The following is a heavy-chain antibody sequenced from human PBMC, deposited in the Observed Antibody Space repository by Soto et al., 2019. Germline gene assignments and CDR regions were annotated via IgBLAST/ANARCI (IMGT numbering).Heavy chain of an antibody. CDR1: GFTFSSYS. J-gene: IGHJ4*02. CDR2: ISSSSSTI. D-gene: IGHD5-12*01. CDR3: ARDRSGDGYNSFDY. Sequence: PGGSLRLSCAASGFTFSSYSMNWVRQAPGKGLEWVSYISSSSSTIYYADSVKGRFTISRDNAKNSLYLQMNSLRAEDTAVYYCARDRSGDGYNSFDYWGQGTLVTVSS. V-gene: IGHV3-48*01.